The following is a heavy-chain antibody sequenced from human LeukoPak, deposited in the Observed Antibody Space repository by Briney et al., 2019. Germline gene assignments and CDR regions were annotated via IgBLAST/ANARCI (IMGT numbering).Heavy chain of an antibody. D-gene: IGHD2-15*01. CDR2: IXYXGXT. J-gene: IGHJ5*02. V-gene: IGHV4-39*01. Sequence: SETXSXTXTXSTGSISXXXXXXXWIRQPXXXXXXXIGSIXYXGXTYYXPXXKXXXXVSVDTSKNQFSLKLSSVTAADTAVYYCARLIAVGYNWFDPWGQGTLVTVSS. CDR1: TGSISXXXXX. CDR3: ARLIAVGYNWFDP.